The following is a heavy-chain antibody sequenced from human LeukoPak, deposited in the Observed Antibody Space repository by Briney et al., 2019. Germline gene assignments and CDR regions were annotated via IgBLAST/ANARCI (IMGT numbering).Heavy chain of an antibody. CDR3: ARDIIADGPFDY. D-gene: IGHD2-21*01. Sequence: SETLSLTCTVSGGSVSSGSYYWSWIRQPPGKGLEWIGYIYYSGSTNYNPSLKSRVTISVDTSKNQFSLKLSSVTAADTAAYYCARDIIADGPFDYWGQGTLVTVSS. J-gene: IGHJ4*02. CDR1: GGSVSSGSYY. V-gene: IGHV4-61*01. CDR2: IYYSGST.